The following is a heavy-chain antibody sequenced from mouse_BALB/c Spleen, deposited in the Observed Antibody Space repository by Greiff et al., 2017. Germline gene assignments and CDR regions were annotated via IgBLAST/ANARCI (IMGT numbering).Heavy chain of an antibody. CDR3: ARLPYDYDGDYYAMDY. D-gene: IGHD2-4*01. CDR1: GFTFSSYA. V-gene: IGHV5-6-5*01. J-gene: IGHJ4*01. Sequence: EVQLVESGGGLVKPGGSLKLSCAASGFTFSSYAMSWVRQTPEKRLEWVASISSGGSTYYPDSVKGRFTISRDNARNILYLQMSSLRSEDTAMYYCARLPYDYDGDYYAMDYWGQGTSVTVSS. CDR2: ISSGGST.